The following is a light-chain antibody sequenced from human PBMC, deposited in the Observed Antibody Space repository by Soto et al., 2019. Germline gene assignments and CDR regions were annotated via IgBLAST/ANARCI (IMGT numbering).Light chain of an antibody. Sequence: QSVLPQPPSVSAAPGQKVTISCSGSSSNIGNNYVSWYQHLPGTAPKLLIYDNNKRPSGIPDRFSGSKSGTSATLGITGRQAGDQADLFCGTWDSSPGAEGFGGGNNGTVL. J-gene: IGLJ2*01. CDR3: GTWDSSPGAEG. V-gene: IGLV1-51*01. CDR2: DNN. CDR1: SSNIGNNY.